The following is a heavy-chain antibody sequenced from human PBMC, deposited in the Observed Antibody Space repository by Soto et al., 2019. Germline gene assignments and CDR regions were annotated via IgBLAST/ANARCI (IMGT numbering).Heavy chain of an antibody. D-gene: IGHD6-19*01. CDR2: VRDDADDA. CDR3: ARPYSSNSNWFDP. V-gene: IGHV3-33*01. CDR1: GFTFTNYG. J-gene: IGHJ5*02. Sequence: GGSLRLSCEASGFTFTNYGMHWVRQAPGKGLEWVAAVRDDADDAYYADSVKGRFTISRDNSKNTLYLQMSSLRAEDTAIYYCARPYSSNSNWFDPWGHGTL.